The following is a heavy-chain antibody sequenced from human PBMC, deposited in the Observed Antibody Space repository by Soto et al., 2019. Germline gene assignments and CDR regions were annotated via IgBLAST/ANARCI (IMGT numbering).Heavy chain of an antibody. V-gene: IGHV1-69*13. D-gene: IGHD4-17*01. CDR1: GGTFSSYA. CDR2: IIPIFGTA. J-gene: IGHJ4*02. Sequence: SVKVSCKASGGTFSSYAISWVRQAPGQGLEWMGGIIPIFGTANYAQKFQGRVTITADESTSTAYMEGNSLRFDATAVYYCTASLEGGEYGANSAFDYWGQGTLVTVSS. CDR3: TASLEGGEYGANSAFDY.